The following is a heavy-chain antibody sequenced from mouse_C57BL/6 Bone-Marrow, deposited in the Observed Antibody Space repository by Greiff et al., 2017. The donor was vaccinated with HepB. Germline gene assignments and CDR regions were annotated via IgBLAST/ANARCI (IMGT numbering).Heavy chain of an antibody. D-gene: IGHD1-1*01. CDR1: GFNIKDDY. CDR3: TTDYYGPRV. J-gene: IGHJ4*01. CDR2: IDPENCDT. Sequence: EVQLQQSGAELVRPGASVKLSCTASGFNIKDDYMHWVKQRPEQGLEWIGWIDPENCDTEYSSKFQGKATITADTSSNTAYLQLSSLTSEDTAGYYCTTDYYGPRVWGQGTSVTVAS. V-gene: IGHV14-4*01.